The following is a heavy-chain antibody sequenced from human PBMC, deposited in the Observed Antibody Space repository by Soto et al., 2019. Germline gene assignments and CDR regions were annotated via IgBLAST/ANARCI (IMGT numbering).Heavy chain of an antibody. V-gene: IGHV1-58*02. CDR3: AAARGAAADDWFDP. CDR1: GFTSTNSA. J-gene: IGHJ5*02. Sequence: GASVKVSCKASGFTSTNSAIQWVRQARGQRPEWIGWIIVGSGNTNYAQKFQERVTITRDMSTSTAYMDLSSLRSEDTAIYYCAAARGAAADDWFDPWGQGTLVTVSS. CDR2: IIVGSGNT. D-gene: IGHD6-13*01.